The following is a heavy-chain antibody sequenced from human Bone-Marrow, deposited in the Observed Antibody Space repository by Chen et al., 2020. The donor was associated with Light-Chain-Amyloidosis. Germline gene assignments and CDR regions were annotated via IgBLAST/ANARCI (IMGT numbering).Heavy chain of an antibody. CDR1: GYTITGYY. D-gene: IGHD5-18*01. J-gene: IGHJ4*02. CDR2: IDPYSCDT. Sequence: QVQLVQAGAEVKKPGAPGTVSCTASGYTITGYYIHRVRQAPGQGLEWMGWIDPYSCDTNYAQNFQGRVPMTRDTSISTAYMELRRLRSDDTAVYYCARVRDTSMDPVWVIPYRPYFDYWGQGILVTVSS. V-gene: IGHV1-2*02. CDR3: ARVRDTSMDPVWVIPYRPYFDY.